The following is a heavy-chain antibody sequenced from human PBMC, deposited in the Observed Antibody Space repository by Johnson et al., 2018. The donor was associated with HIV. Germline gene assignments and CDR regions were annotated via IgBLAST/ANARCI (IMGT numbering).Heavy chain of an antibody. D-gene: IGHD1-14*01. CDR1: GFTFSSYG. CDR3: AKGEPVAFDI. CDR2: IRYDGSDK. Sequence: QVQLVESGGGVVQPGGSLRLSCAASGFTFSSYGMHWVRQAPGKGLEWVAFIRYDGSDKYSADSVEGRFTISRDNSKNTLYLQMNSLRPEDTAVYYCAKGEPVAFDIWGQGTMVTVSS. V-gene: IGHV3-30*02. J-gene: IGHJ3*02.